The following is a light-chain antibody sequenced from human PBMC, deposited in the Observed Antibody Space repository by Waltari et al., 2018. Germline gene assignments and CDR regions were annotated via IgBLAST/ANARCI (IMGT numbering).Light chain of an antibody. V-gene: IGKV4-1*01. J-gene: IGKJ4*02. Sequence: DIVMTQSPDSLAVSLGERDTIHCTSSQSVFYRSANKNYLAWYQKKPGQPPKLLIYWASTRESGVPDRFSGSGSETDFTLTISSLQAEDVAVYYCQQYYGAPLSFGGGTKVEIK. CDR3: QQYYGAPLS. CDR1: QSVFYRSANKNY. CDR2: WAS.